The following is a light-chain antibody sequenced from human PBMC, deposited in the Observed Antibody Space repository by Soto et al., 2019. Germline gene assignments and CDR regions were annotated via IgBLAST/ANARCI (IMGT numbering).Light chain of an antibody. J-gene: IGKJ3*01. CDR3: QQYGRSPGLFT. V-gene: IGKV3-20*01. Sequence: IVLTQSPGTLSLSPGERASLSCRASESVSSNYLVWYQQKPGQAPRLLIYGASSRATGIPDRFSGSGSGTDFTLTISRLEPEDFAVYYCQQYGRSPGLFTFGPGTKVDIK. CDR1: ESVSSNY. CDR2: GAS.